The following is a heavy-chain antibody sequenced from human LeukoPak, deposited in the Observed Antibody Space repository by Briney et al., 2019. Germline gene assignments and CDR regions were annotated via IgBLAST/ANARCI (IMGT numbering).Heavy chain of an antibody. CDR3: AREYDSSGYYYSRPGY. CDR2: INPSGGST. Sequence: ASVKVSCKASGYTFIDYYMHWVRQAPGQGLEWMGIINPSGGSTSYAQKFQGRVTMTRDTSTSTVYMELSSLRSEDTAVYYCAREYDSSGYYYSRPGYWGQGTLVTVSS. V-gene: IGHV1-46*01. D-gene: IGHD3-22*01. CDR1: GYTFIDYY. J-gene: IGHJ4*02.